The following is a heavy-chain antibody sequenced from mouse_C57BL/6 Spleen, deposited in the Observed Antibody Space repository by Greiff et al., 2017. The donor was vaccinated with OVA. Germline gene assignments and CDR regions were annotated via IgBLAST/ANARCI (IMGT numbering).Heavy chain of an antibody. CDR1: GFTFSDYG. Sequence: EVKLMESGGGLVKPGGSLKLSCAASGFTFSDYGMHWVRQAPEKGLEWVAYISSGSSTIYYADTVKGRFTISRDNAKNTLFLQMTSLRSEDTAMYYCAKTGGNYAWFAYWGQGTLVTVSA. J-gene: IGHJ3*01. CDR3: AKTGGNYAWFAY. V-gene: IGHV5-17*01. D-gene: IGHD2-1*01. CDR2: ISSGSSTI.